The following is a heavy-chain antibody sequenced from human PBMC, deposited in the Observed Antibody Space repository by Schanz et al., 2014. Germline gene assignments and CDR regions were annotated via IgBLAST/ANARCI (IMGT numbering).Heavy chain of an antibody. CDR2: IFTDGRT. D-gene: IGHD1-1*01. CDR1: GFAVDNYY. J-gene: IGHJ4*02. Sequence: EVQLVASGGGLVQPGGSLRLSCAASGFAVDNYYMSCVRQAPGRGLEWVSIIFTDGRTYYADSVKGRFTISRDSSKNTLFLQMNSLRAEDTALYYCARDRRNADLDYWGQGTLXTVSS. V-gene: IGHV3-66*01. CDR3: ARDRRNADLDY.